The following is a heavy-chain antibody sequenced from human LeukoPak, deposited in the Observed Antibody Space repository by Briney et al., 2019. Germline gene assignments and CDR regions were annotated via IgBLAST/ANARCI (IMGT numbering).Heavy chain of an antibody. J-gene: IGHJ4*02. V-gene: IGHV3-33*01. CDR3: ARASTSYYFDY. Sequence: GLQWLHHYTGKGLEWVALIWYDGSTKYYAASVKGRFTISRDNSKHTLYLQMNSLRAEDTAVYYCARASTSYYFDYWGQGTLVTVSS. CDR1: G. CDR2: IWYDGSTK.